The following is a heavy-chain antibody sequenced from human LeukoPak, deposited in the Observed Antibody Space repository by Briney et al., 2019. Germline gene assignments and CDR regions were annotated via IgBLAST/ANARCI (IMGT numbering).Heavy chain of an antibody. CDR2: IYYSGST. Sequence: SETLSLTCTVSGGSISSGDYYWSWIRQPPGKGLEWIGYIYYSGSTCYNPSLKSRVTISVDTSKNQFSLKLSSVTAADTAVYYCATLQYQYYFDYWGQGTLVTVSS. D-gene: IGHD2-2*01. CDR3: ATLQYQYYFDY. J-gene: IGHJ4*02. V-gene: IGHV4-30-4*01. CDR1: GGSISSGDYY.